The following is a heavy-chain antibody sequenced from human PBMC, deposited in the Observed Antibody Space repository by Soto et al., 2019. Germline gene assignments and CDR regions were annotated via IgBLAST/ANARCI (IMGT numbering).Heavy chain of an antibody. J-gene: IGHJ5*02. Sequence: GGSLRLSCAASGFTFSSYWMHWVRQAPGKGLVWVSRINGDGSSTSYADSVKGRFTISRDNAKNTLYLQMNSLRAEDTAVYYCARRYCSSTSCYGNWFDPWGQGT. D-gene: IGHD2-2*01. CDR2: INGDGSST. CDR3: ARRYCSSTSCYGNWFDP. CDR1: GFTFSSYW. V-gene: IGHV3-74*01.